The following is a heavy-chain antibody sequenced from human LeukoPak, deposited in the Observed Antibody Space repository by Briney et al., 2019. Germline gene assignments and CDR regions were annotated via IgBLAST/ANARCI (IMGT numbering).Heavy chain of an antibody. CDR1: GFTFSIYS. V-gene: IGHV3-21*01. J-gene: IGHJ4*02. CDR3: ARDRPTGASRLFVVQ. CDR2: MSSGSRYI. D-gene: IGHD3-3*01. Sequence: GGSLRLSCAASGFTFSIYSMTWVRQAPGKGLEWVSFMSSGSRYIYYADSVRGRFTISRDNAKNSLYLLMNSLRAEDTAVYYCARDRPTGASRLFVVQWGQGTLVTVSS.